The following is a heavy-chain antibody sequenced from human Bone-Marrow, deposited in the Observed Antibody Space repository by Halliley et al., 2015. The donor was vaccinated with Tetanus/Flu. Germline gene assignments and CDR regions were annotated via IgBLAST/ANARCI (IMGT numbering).Heavy chain of an antibody. CDR1: GFSFSTYA. J-gene: IGHJ6*02. Sequence: SLRLSCAASGFSFSTYALHWVRQAPGKGLEWVALISFNGNGQYYADSVKGRFTVSRDDAKTAIYLEMNGLRDNDTAVYFCGKALAGTGCFKEGIYSTYYGIEARGQGASVTVS. CDR3: GKALAGTGCFKEGIYSTYYGIEA. D-gene: IGHD6-19*01. V-gene: IGHV3-30*04. CDR2: ISFNGNGQ.